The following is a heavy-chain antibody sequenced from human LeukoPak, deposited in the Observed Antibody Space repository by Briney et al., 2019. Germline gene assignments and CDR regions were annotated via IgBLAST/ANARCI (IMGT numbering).Heavy chain of an antibody. Sequence: SGTLSLTCTVSGGSVSSSYWSWIRQPPGKGLEWIGHIYYSGTTSGNTNYNPSLKSRVTISIDTAKNQFSLQVHSVTAADTAVYYCARGSGRYYYYGVDVWGQGTTVAVSS. CDR1: GGSVSSSY. J-gene: IGHJ6*02. CDR2: IYYSGTTSGNT. D-gene: IGHD7-27*01. CDR3: ARGSGRYYYYGVDV. V-gene: IGHV4-59*02.